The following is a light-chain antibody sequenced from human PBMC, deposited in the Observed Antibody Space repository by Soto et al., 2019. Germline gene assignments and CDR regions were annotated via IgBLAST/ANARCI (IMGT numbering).Light chain of an antibody. CDR3: QQLNSCPFT. J-gene: IGKJ3*01. Sequence: DIQLTQSPSFLSASVGDRVTITCRASQGISSYLAWYQQKPGKAPKLLIYAASTLPSGVPSRFSGSESGTELTLTSSSLQAEDFASYYWQQLNSCPFTFGPGTKVDIK. CDR1: QGISSY. CDR2: AAS. V-gene: IGKV1-9*01.